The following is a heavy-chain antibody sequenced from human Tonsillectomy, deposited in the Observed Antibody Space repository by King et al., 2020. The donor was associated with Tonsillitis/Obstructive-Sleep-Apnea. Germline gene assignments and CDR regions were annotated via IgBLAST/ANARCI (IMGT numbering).Heavy chain of an antibody. J-gene: IGHJ5*02. V-gene: IGHV3-23*04. CDR1: GFTFSSYA. CDR2: ISGSGGST. D-gene: IGHD2-2*02. Sequence: VQLVESGGGLVQPGGSLRLSCAASGFTFSSYAMSWVRQAPGKGLEWGSAISGSGGSTYYADSVKGRFTISSDNSKNTLYLQMNSLRAEDTAGYYCAKSGGCSSTSCYTSIWFDPWGQGTLVTVSS. CDR3: AKSGGCSSTSCYTSIWFDP.